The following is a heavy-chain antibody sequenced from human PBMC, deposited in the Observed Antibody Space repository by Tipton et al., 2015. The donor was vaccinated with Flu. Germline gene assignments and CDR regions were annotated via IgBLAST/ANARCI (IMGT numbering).Heavy chain of an antibody. CDR3: AREAGYRDYLGLYFDY. J-gene: IGHJ4*02. Sequence: TLSLTCSVSGDSISNGNNYWAWIRQPAGERPEWIGRIYTSGSTNDNPSFKSRVTISVDTSKNQFSLKLTSVTAADTAMYYCAREAGYRDYLGLYFDYWGQGALVTVSS. CDR1: GDSISNGNNY. V-gene: IGHV4-61*02. D-gene: IGHD4-11*01. CDR2: IYTSGST.